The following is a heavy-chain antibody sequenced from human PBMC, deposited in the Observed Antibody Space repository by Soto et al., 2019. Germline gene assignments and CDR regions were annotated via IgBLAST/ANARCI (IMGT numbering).Heavy chain of an antibody. V-gene: IGHV4-34*01. CDR1: GGSFSGYY. CDR2: INHSGST. J-gene: IGHJ5*02. D-gene: IGHD6-13*01. Sequence: SETLSLTCAVYGGSFSGYYWSWIRQPPGKGLEWIGEINHSGSTNYNLSHKSRVTISVDTSKNQFSLKLSSVTAADTAVYYCARGDIAAAGTKDNWFDPWGQGTLVTVSS. CDR3: ARGDIAAAGTKDNWFDP.